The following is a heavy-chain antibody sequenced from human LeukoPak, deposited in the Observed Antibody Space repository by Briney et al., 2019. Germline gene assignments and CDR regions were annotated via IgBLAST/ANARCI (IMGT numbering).Heavy chain of an antibody. V-gene: IGHV3-23*01. J-gene: IGHJ4*02. D-gene: IGHD5-24*01. CDR2: TGISSVNT. Sequence: PGGSLSLSCAASGFTFTRHAITWVRQAPGKGLEWVCTTGISSVNTLCADSVNGRFTISRDNSKNTLDLQMNNLRVDDTAVYYCATGDGIGNHPSAYYFDHWGQGTLVTVSS. CDR1: GFTFTRHA. CDR3: ATGDGIGNHPSAYYFDH.